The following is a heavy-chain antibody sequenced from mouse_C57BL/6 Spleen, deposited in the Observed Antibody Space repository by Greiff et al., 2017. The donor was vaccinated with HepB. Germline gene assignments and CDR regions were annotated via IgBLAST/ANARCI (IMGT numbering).Heavy chain of an antibody. D-gene: IGHD1-1*01. V-gene: IGHV1-53*01. J-gene: IGHJ3*01. CDR3: ARPLNYYGSPAWFAY. CDR1: GYTFTSYW. Sequence: QVQLQQPGTELVKPGASVKLSCKASGYTFTSYWMHWVKQRPGQGLEWIGNINPSNGGTNYNEKFKSKATLTVDKSSSPAYMQLSSLTSEDSAVYYCARPLNYYGSPAWFAYWGQGTLVTVSA. CDR2: INPSNGGT.